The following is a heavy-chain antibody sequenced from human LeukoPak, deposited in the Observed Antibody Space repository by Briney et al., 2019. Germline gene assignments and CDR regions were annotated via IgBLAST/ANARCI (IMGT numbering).Heavy chain of an antibody. D-gene: IGHD3-10*01. V-gene: IGHV1-18*01. CDR2: ISAYNGNT. Sequence: ASVKVSCKASGYTFTSYGISWVRQAPGQGLEWMGWISAYNGNTNYAQKLQGRVTMTTDTSTSTAYMELRSLRPDDTAVYYCARDQGGYYGSGSYYTGDYWGQGTLVTVSS. CDR1: GYTFTSYG. J-gene: IGHJ4*02. CDR3: ARDQGGYYGSGSYYTGDY.